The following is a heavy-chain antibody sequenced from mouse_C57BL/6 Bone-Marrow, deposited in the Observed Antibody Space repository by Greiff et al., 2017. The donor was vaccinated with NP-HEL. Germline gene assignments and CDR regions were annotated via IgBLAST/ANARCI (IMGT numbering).Heavy chain of an antibody. J-gene: IGHJ1*03. V-gene: IGHV2-9-1*01. CDR2: IWTGGGT. CDR3: ARLKLGRLWYFDV. Sequence: VKLMESGPGLVAPSQSLSITCTVSGFSLTSYAISWVRQPPGKGLEWLGVIWTGGGTNYNSALNSRLSISKDNSKSQVFLKMNSLQTDDTARYYCARLKLGRLWYFDVWGTGTTVTVSS. D-gene: IGHD4-1*01. CDR1: GFSLTSYA.